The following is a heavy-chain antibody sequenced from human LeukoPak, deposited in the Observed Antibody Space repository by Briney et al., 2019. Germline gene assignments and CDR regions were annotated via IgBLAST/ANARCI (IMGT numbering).Heavy chain of an antibody. J-gene: IGHJ4*02. V-gene: IGHV1-2*02. Sequence: GASVKVSCKASGYTFTSYYMHWVRQAPGQGLEWMGWINPNSGGTNYAQKFQGRVTMTRDTSISTAYMELSRLRSDDTAVYYCARDGGLYYDILTGYLSSDYWGQGTLVTVSS. CDR1: GYTFTSYY. CDR3: ARDGGLYYDILTGYLSSDY. CDR2: INPNSGGT. D-gene: IGHD3-9*01.